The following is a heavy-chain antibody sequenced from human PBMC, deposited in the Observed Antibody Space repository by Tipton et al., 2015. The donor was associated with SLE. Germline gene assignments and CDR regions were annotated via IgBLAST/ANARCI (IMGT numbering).Heavy chain of an antibody. CDR3: AKDLGYCSGGMCHSYDAFDI. CDR1: GFTFGDFA. D-gene: IGHD2-15*01. V-gene: IGHV3-9*01. Sequence: RSLRLSCAASGFTFGDFAMHWIRQTPGKGLEWVSSINWNSGDINYGDSVKGRFSISRDNAKNSLYLQMDSLRPEDTALYYCAKDLGYCSGGMCHSYDAFDIWGQGTMVTVSS. CDR2: INWNSGDI. J-gene: IGHJ3*02.